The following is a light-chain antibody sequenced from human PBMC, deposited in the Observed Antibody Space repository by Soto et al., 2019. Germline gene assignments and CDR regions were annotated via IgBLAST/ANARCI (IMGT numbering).Light chain of an antibody. CDR3: QQYNNWPPIT. V-gene: IGKV3D-15*01. CDR2: GAS. J-gene: IGKJ5*01. Sequence: ETIMTQSPATLSVSPGERATLSCRASQSVSTNLAWYQQKPGQAPRLLIFGASTRATGIPARFSGSGSGTEFTLTISSLQSEDFAVYYCQQYNNWPPITFGQGTRLEIK. CDR1: QSVSTN.